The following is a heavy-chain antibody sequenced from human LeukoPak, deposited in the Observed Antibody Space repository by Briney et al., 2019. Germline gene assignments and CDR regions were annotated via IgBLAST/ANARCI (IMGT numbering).Heavy chain of an antibody. D-gene: IGHD3-3*01. CDR3: ASHRYYDFWSGYYPETFDP. J-gene: IGHJ5*02. CDR2: ISGSGGST. CDR1: GFTFSSYA. V-gene: IGHV3-23*01. Sequence: GRSLRLSCAASGFTFSSYAMSWVRQAPGKALEWVSAISGSGGSTYYADSVKGRFTISRDNSKNTLYLQMNSLRAEDTAVYYCASHRYYDFWSGYYPETFDPWGQGTLVTVSS.